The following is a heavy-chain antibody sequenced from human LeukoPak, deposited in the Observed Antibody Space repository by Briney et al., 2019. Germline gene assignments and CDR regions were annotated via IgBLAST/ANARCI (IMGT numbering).Heavy chain of an antibody. CDR1: GFTFDDYA. Sequence: PGGSLRLSCAASGFTFDDYAMHWVRQVPGKSLEWVSLISGDGSGTQYADSVKGRFTISRDNSKNSLSLQVNSLRTEDTDLYYCAKDMGPLGTIWLDSWGQGTLVTVSS. D-gene: IGHD3-3*01. CDR2: ISGDGSGT. CDR3: AKDMGPLGTIWLDS. V-gene: IGHV3-43*02. J-gene: IGHJ4*02.